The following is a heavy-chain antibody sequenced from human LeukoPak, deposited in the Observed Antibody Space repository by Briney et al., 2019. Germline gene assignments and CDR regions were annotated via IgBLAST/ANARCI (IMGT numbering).Heavy chain of an antibody. CDR1: GGSIKSYY. V-gene: IGHV4-59*01. J-gene: IGHJ4*02. CDR2: ISYSGGT. D-gene: IGHD5-12*01. Sequence: SETLSLTCTVSGGSIKSYYWSWIRQPLGKGLEWIGFISYSGGTAYRPSLKSRVTISADTSKNQFTLKLKSVTAADTAVYYCARGGGYDWGAFDYWGQGTLVTVSS. CDR3: ARGGGYDWGAFDY.